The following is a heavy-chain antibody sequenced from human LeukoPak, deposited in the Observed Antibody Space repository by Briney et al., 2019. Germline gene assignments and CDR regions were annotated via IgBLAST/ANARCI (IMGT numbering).Heavy chain of an antibody. V-gene: IGHV1-69*05. D-gene: IGHD6-13*01. Sequence: SVKVSCKASGGTFSSYAISWVRQAPGQGLEWTGGIIPIFGTPNYAQKFQGRVTITTDESTSTAYMELSSLRSEDTAVYYCASGTGYSSSWNFDYWSQGTLVTVSS. CDR1: GGTFSSYA. CDR2: IIPIFGTP. CDR3: ASGTGYSSSWNFDY. J-gene: IGHJ4*02.